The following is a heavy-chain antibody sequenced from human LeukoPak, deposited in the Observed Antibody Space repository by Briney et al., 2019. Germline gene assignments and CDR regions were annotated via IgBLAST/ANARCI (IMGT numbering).Heavy chain of an antibody. CDR1: GFTFSSYW. Sequence: GRSLRLSCAASGFTFSSYWMSWVRQAPGKGLEWVANIKQDGSEKYYVDSVKGRFTIPRDNAKNSLYLQMNSLRAEDTAVYYCARQYNWNFVDYWGQGTLVTVSS. J-gene: IGHJ4*02. CDR3: ARQYNWNFVDY. V-gene: IGHV3-7*01. CDR2: IKQDGSEK. D-gene: IGHD1-7*01.